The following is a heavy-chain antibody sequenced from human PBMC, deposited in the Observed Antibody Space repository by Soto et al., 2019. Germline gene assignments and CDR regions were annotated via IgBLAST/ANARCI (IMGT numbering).Heavy chain of an antibody. CDR3: ARPSPRDTALVIY. V-gene: IGHV5-51*01. CDR2: IYPGDSDT. J-gene: IGHJ4*02. CDR1: GYSFTNYW. Sequence: GEALKISRKGFGYSFTNYWSGRVRPMPGKGLEWMGIIYPGDSDTRYSPSFQGQVTISADKSISTAYLQWSSLKASDTAMYYCARPSPRDTALVIYWGQGTLVTVSS. D-gene: IGHD5-18*01.